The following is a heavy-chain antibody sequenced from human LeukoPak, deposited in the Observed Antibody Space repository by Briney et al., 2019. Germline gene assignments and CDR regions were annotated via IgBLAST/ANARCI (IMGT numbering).Heavy chain of an antibody. J-gene: IGHJ4*02. Sequence: GGSLRLSCAASGFTFSSYKMNWVRQAPGKGLEWVSYISSSGSTIYYADSVKGRFTISRDNAKNSLYLQMNSLRAEDTAVYYCARDTYYYDSSGYYLVYFDYWGQGTLVTVSS. CDR3: ARDTYYYDSSGYYLVYFDY. CDR2: ISSSGSTI. V-gene: IGHV3-48*03. D-gene: IGHD3-22*01. CDR1: GFTFSSYK.